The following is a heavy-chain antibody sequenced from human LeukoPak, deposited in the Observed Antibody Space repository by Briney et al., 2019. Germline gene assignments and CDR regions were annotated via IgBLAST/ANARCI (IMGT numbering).Heavy chain of an antibody. J-gene: IGHJ3*02. CDR2: INHSGST. CDR3: ASRYYYDSSGRMAFDI. D-gene: IGHD3-22*01. V-gene: IGHV4-34*01. Sequence: PSETLSLTCAVYGGSFSGYYWSWIRQPPGKGLGWIGEINHSGSTNYNPSLKSRVTISVDTSKNQFSLKLSSVTAADTAVYYCASRYYYDSSGRMAFDIWGQGTMVTVSS. CDR1: GGSFSGYY.